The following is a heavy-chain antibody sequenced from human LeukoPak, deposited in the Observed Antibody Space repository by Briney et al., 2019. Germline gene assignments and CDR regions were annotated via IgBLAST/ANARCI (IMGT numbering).Heavy chain of an antibody. CDR3: ATKRGRIATRCWVYYYMDV. CDR1: GGTFSSYA. J-gene: IGHJ6*03. V-gene: IGHV1-69*05. CDR2: IIPIFGTA. D-gene: IGHD6-13*01. Sequence: SVKVSCKASGGTFSSYAIRWVRQAPGQGLEWMGGIIPIFGTANYAQKFQGRVTITTDESTSTAYMELSSLRSEDTAVYYCATKRGRIATRCWVYYYMDVWGKGTTVTVSS.